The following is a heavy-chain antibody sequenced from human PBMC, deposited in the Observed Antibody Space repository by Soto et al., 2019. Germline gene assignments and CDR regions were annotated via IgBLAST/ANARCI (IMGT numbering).Heavy chain of an antibody. Sequence: SETLSLTFTVSGGSIISYYWTWIRQPPGKALEWIGYIYYTGSTNYNPSLKSRVTISVDTSKNQFSLKLSSVTAAYTAVYYCARSAATITIFGVVINYFDYWGQGTLVTVSS. CDR1: GGSIISYY. CDR3: ARSAATITIFGVVINYFDY. V-gene: IGHV4-59*01. J-gene: IGHJ4*02. D-gene: IGHD3-3*01. CDR2: IYYTGST.